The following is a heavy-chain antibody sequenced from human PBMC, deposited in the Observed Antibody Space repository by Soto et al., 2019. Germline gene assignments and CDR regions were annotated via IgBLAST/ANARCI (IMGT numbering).Heavy chain of an antibody. CDR3: VRNWRYYGGDYYYGMDA. V-gene: IGHV2-5*02. Sequence: ITLKESGPTLVKPTQTLTLTCTFSGFSLNTGGVGVGWVRQPRGKAMEWLALIYWDDDERYRPSLRSRLNITTDTINKQVVLTMTNMDPEDTATYYCVRNWRYYGGDYYYGMDAWGQGTTVTVSS. J-gene: IGHJ6*02. CDR2: IYWDDDE. CDR1: GFSLNTGGVG. D-gene: IGHD3-10*01.